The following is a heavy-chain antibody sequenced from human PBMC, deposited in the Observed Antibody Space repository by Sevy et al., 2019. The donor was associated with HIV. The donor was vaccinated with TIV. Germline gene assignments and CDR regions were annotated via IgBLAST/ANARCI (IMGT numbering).Heavy chain of an antibody. CDR3: TRSGGCSDYGMDV. J-gene: IGHJ6*02. D-gene: IGHD5-12*01. V-gene: IGHV3-13*01. CDR1: GFTFITYD. Sequence: GGSLRLSCAASGFTFITYDMHWVRHVTGKGLEWVSGVGPAGDTFYPGSVKGRFTISRENAKNSLYLQMNNLRAGDTAVYYCTRSGGCSDYGMDVWGQGTTVTVYS. CDR2: VGPAGDT.